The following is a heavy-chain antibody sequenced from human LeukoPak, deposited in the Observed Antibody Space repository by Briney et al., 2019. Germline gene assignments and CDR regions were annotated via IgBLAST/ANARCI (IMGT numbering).Heavy chain of an antibody. CDR1: GFTFGDYS. D-gene: IGHD2-15*01. V-gene: IGHV3-49*04. Sequence: QPGGSLRLFCSASGFTFGDYSMNWVRQAPAKGLEWVGFIRSKAYGGTTEYAASVKGRFTISRDDSKSIAYLQMNSLKTEDTAVYYCTRGWSGYCSGGGCLAFDIWGQGTMVTVSS. CDR3: TRGWSGYCSGGGCLAFDI. J-gene: IGHJ3*02. CDR2: IRSKAYGGTT.